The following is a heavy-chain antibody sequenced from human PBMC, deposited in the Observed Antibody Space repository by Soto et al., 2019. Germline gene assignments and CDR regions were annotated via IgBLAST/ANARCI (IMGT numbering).Heavy chain of an antibody. J-gene: IGHJ4*02. CDR1: GGTFSSYA. CDR2: IIPIFGTA. D-gene: IGHD2-15*01. V-gene: IGHV1-69*12. Sequence: QVQLVQSGAEVKKSGSSVKVSCKASGGTFSSYAISWVRQAPGQGLEWMGGIIPIFGTANYAQKFQGRVTITADESTRTXYXXLSSLRSEDTAVYYCARESRYCSGGSCYFLPGIDYWGQGTLVTVSS. CDR3: ARESRYCSGGSCYFLPGIDY.